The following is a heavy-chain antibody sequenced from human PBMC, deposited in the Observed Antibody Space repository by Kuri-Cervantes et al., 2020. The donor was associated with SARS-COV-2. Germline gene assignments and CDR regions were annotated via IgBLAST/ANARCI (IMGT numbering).Heavy chain of an antibody. CDR1: GFTFSDYY. D-gene: IGHD3-16*01. J-gene: IGHJ6*03. V-gene: IGHV3-69-1*01. CDR2: ISSSSYI. Sequence: GESLKISCAASGFTFSDYYMNWVRQAPGKGLEWVSSISSSSYIYYADSVKGRFTISRDNAKNSLYLQMNSLRAEDTAVYYCARGHVATYYYYYMDVWGKGTTVTVSS. CDR3: ARGHVATYYYYYMDV.